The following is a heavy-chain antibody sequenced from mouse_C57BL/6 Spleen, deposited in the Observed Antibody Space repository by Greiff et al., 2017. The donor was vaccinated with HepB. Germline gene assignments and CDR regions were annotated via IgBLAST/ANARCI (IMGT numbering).Heavy chain of an antibody. V-gene: IGHV5-12*01. CDR3: ARPLTGLYAMDY. CDR2: ISNGGGST. J-gene: IGHJ4*01. CDR1: GFTFSDYY. D-gene: IGHD4-1*01. Sequence: EVKLVESGGGLVQPGGSLKLSCAASGFTFSDYYMYWVRQTPEKRLEWVAYISNGGGSTYYPDTVKGRFTISRDNAKNNLYLQMSRLKSEDTAMYYCARPLTGLYAMDYWGQRTSVTVSS.